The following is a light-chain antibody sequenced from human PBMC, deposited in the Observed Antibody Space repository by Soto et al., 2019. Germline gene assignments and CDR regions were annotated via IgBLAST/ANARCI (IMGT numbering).Light chain of an antibody. CDR3: QQANSFPYT. V-gene: IGKV1-12*01. CDR2: SAS. Sequence: DIQMTQSPSSVSASVGDRVTINCRASQVISSWLAWYQQKPGKAPNLLICSASSLQSGVPSRFSGSGSGPDFTLTISSLQPEDYATYYCQQANSFPYTFGQGTKLEIK. CDR1: QVISSW. J-gene: IGKJ2*01.